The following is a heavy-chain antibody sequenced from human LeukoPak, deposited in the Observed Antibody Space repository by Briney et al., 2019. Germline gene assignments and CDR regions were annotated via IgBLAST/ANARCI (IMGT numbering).Heavy chain of an antibody. CDR3: ARAGDYDSSGYYPIDC. D-gene: IGHD3-22*01. V-gene: IGHV3-72*01. Sequence: QPGGSLRLSCAASGFTFSDHYMAWVRQAPGKGLEWVGRTGNKANRYTTDYAASVKGRFTISRDDSRNSLYLQMNSLKTEDTAVYICARAGDYDSSGYYPIDCWGQGTLVTVSS. CDR2: TGNKANRYTT. CDR1: GFTFSDHY. J-gene: IGHJ4*02.